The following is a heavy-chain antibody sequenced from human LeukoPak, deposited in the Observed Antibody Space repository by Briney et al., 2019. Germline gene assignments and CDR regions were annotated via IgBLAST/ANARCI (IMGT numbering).Heavy chain of an antibody. CDR2: IKQDGSEK. Sequence: GGSLRLSCAASGFTFSGYWMAWVRQAPGRGLEWVAHIKQDGSEKNYVDPVKGRFTISRDNAKNSVCLQMNSLRAEDTAVYYCARDDYLDYWGQGTLVTVSS. J-gene: IGHJ4*02. V-gene: IGHV3-7*05. CDR3: ARDDYLDY. D-gene: IGHD3-16*01. CDR1: GFTFSGYW.